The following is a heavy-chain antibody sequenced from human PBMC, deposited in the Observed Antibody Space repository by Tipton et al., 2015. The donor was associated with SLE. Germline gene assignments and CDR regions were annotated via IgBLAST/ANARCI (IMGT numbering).Heavy chain of an antibody. V-gene: IGHV4-34*01. CDR1: GWAFSGYY. J-gene: IGHJ4*02. CDR2: IKPSGST. D-gene: IGHD6-19*01. Sequence: TLSLTCAVYGWAFSGYYWTLIRQTPGKGLEWIGEIKPSGSTNYNPSLKSRVTISVDTSKNQFSLKLSSVTAADTAVYYYASSSGYWGQGTMVTVSS. CDR3: ASSSGY.